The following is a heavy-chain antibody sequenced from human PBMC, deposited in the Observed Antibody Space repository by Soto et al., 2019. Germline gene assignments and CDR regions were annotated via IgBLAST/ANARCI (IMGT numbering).Heavy chain of an antibody. CDR3: ARDVTGTTSGFDY. Sequence: QVRLQESGPGLVKPSQTLSLTCTVSGGSISSGGYYWSWIRQHPGKGLEWIGYIYYSGSTYYNPSLKRRVTTSADTSKNQFSLKLSSVTAADTAVYYCARDVTGTTSGFDYWGQGTLVTVSS. D-gene: IGHD1-7*01. J-gene: IGHJ4*02. CDR1: GGSISSGGYY. CDR2: IYYSGST. V-gene: IGHV4-31*03.